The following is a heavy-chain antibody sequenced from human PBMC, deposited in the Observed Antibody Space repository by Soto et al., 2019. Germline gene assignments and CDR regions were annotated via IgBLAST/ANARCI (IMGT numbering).Heavy chain of an antibody. CDR1: GFTFSSYA. CDR2: ISGSGGST. CDR3: ARRASYCSGGSCYFPTDDAFDI. Sequence: GGSLRLSCAASGFTFSSYAMSWVRQAPGKGLEWVSAISGSGGSTYYADSVKGRFTISRDNPKNTLYLQMNSLRAEDTAVYYCARRASYCSGGSCYFPTDDAFDIWGQGTMVTVSS. D-gene: IGHD2-15*01. V-gene: IGHV3-23*01. J-gene: IGHJ3*02.